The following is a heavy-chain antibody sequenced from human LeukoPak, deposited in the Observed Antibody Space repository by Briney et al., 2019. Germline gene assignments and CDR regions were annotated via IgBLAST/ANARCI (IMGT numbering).Heavy chain of an antibody. CDR2: IIPNLGTT. J-gene: IGHJ4*02. CDR3: AREGCSSAACYGIDLDC. D-gene: IGHD2-2*01. Sequence: SVKVSCKASGGTFSRYAITWVRQAPGQGLEWMGRIIPNLGTTYYAQKFQGRITITTDESSSTAYMELSSLRSEDTAVYYCAREGCSSAACYGIDLDCWGRGTLVTVPS. V-gene: IGHV1-69*11. CDR1: GGTFSRYA.